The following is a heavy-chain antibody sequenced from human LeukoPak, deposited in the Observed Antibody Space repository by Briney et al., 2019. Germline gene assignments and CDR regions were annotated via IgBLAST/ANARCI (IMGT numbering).Heavy chain of an antibody. CDR3: ARESRLRFLEWLPSANFYMDV. V-gene: IGHV3-21*01. Sequence: GGSLRLSCAASGFTFSSYSMNWVRQAPWKGLEWVSSISSSSSYIYYADSVKGRFTISRDNAKNSLYLQMNSLRAEDTAVYYCARESRLRFLEWLPSANFYMDVWGKGTTVTVSS. CDR1: GFTFSSYS. CDR2: ISSSSSYI. D-gene: IGHD3-3*01. J-gene: IGHJ6*03.